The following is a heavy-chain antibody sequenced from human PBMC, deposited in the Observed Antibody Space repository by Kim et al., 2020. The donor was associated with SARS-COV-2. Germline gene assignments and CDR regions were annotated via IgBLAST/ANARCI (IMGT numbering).Heavy chain of an antibody. CDR2: IKDDGTET. J-gene: IGHJ4*02. CDR1: DFTLTNHW. D-gene: IGHD4-17*01. V-gene: IGHV3-7*01. Sequence: GGSLRLSCAASDFTLTNHWMTWVRQAPGKGLEWLANIKDDGTETHYVESVRGRFTISRDNAKKSLYLQISGLRVEDPATYYCAGGHYGAAYWGRGTLVTVSS. CDR3: AGGHYGAAY.